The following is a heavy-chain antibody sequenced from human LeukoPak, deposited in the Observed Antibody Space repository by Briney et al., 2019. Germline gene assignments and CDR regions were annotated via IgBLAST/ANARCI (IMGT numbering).Heavy chain of an antibody. CDR1: GYTFTSYG. J-gene: IGHJ6*02. CDR3: ATVVPAARGWYYGMDV. V-gene: IGHV1-18*01. CDR2: ISAYNGNT. Sequence: ASVKVSCKASGYTFTSYGISWVQQAPGQGLEWMGWISAYNGNTNYAQKLQGRVTMTTDTSTSTAYMELRSLRSDDTAVYYCATVVPAARGWYYGMDVWGQGTTVTVSS. D-gene: IGHD2-2*01.